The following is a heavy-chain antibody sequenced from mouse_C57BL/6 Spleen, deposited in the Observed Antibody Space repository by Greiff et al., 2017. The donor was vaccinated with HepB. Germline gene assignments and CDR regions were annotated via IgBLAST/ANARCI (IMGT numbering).Heavy chain of an antibody. CDR3: ARHLSPFDGYYWYFDV. V-gene: IGHV1-62-2*01. CDR1: GYTFTEYT. CDR2: FYPGSGSI. J-gene: IGHJ1*03. D-gene: IGHD2-3*01. Sequence: VQLQESGAELVKPGASVKLSCKASGYTFTEYTIHWVKQRSGQGLEWIGWFYPGSGSIKYNEKFKDKATLTADKSSSTVYMELSRLTSEDSAVYFCARHLSPFDGYYWYFDVWGTGTTVTVSS.